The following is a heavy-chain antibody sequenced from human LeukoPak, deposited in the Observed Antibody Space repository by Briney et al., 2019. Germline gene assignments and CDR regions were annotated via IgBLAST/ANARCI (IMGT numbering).Heavy chain of an antibody. CDR2: IYYSGST. J-gene: IGHJ4*02. Sequence: SETLSLTCAVYGGSFSGYYWSWIRQPPGKGLEWIGCIYYSGSTNYNPSLKSRVTISVETSKNQFSLKLSSVTAADTAVYYCARVTGYMIEDYFDYWGQGTLVTVSS. CDR1: GGSFSGYY. CDR3: ARVTGYMIEDYFDY. V-gene: IGHV4-59*01. D-gene: IGHD3-22*01.